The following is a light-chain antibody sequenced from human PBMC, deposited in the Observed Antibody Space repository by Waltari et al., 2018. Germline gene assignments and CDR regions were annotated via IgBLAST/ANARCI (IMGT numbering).Light chain of an antibody. CDR1: QGINTY. CDR2: FAS. Sequence: IQLTQSPSSLSASVGDRVTITCRASQGINTYLAWYQQKPGKAPKLLIYFASTLQSGVPSTFSGSGSGTDFTLTISSLQPEDSATYYCQHVDTYPITFDQGTRLEIK. J-gene: IGKJ5*01. CDR3: QHVDTYPIT. V-gene: IGKV1-9*01.